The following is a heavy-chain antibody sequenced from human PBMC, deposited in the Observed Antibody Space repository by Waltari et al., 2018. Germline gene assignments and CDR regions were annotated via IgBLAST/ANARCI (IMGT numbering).Heavy chain of an antibody. D-gene: IGHD6-6*01. CDR2: IIPILEIA. CDR3: ARSDSSTYYYYYYGMDV. CDR1: GCTFSIFT. V-gene: IGHV1-69*02. J-gene: IGHJ6*02. Sequence: QVQLVPSGDEVKMPGSSVKVSCKASGCTFSIFTTSWDRQAPGQGLEWMGRIIPILEIAKYTQKYQVRVTITADKSTSTAYMELSSLRSEDTAVYYCARSDSSTYYYYYYGMDVWGQGTTVTVSS.